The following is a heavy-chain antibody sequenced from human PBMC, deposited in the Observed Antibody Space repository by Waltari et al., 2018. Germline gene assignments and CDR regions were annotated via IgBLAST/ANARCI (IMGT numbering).Heavy chain of an antibody. V-gene: IGHV4-59*01. CDR3: ARLGGDRFGSLRHCGPASCTTWIDP. D-gene: IGHD2-2*01. Sequence: VLLEESGPGLVKPSETLSLTCTVSGGSISGFYWPWILPPPGTGLEYIGYIFYTGNTNYNPSLKSRVIISVDTSRNQFSLKMRSLTAADTAVYYCARLGGDRFGSLRHCGPASCTTWIDPWGRGTLVTVSS. CDR1: GGSISGFY. J-gene: IGHJ5*02. CDR2: IFYTGNT.